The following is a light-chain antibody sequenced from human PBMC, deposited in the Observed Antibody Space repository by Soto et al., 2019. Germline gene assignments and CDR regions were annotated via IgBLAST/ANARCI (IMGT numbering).Light chain of an antibody. Sequence: QSVLTQSPSVSGAPGQRVSISCTGPSSNIGAGFDVHWYQQLPATAPKLLIYGNNNRPSGVPDRFSGSKSGTSASLAITGLQAEDDADYYCQSYDNNLSGGSFFGTVTKVTVL. V-gene: IGLV1-40*01. J-gene: IGLJ1*01. CDR3: QSYDNNLSGGSF. CDR2: GNN. CDR1: SSNIGAGFD.